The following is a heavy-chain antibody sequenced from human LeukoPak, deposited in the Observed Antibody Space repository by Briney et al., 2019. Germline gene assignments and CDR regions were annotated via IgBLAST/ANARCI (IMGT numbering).Heavy chain of an antibody. V-gene: IGHV3-66*01. CDR2: IYMGGST. Sequence: GGPLSLSCVASGLSVSSNYLSWVRQAPGKGLEWVSVIYMGGSTYHAHSVKGRFTISRDISKHTVYLQMNILRVEETAVYYCARGLGTNYGGYCTGGSCPYYWGQGTLVTVSS. CDR1: GLSVSSNY. D-gene: IGHD2-15*01. J-gene: IGHJ4*02. CDR3: ARGLGTNYGGYCTGGSCPYY.